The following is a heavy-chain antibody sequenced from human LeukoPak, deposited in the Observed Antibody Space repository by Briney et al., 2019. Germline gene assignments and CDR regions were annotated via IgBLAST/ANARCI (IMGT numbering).Heavy chain of an antibody. CDR3: ARPSTSSGDAFDI. Sequence: ASETLSLTCTVSGGSISSYYWNWIRQPPGKGLEWIGYIYYSGSTNYNPSLKSRVTISVDTSKNQFSLKLSSVTAADTAVYYCARPSTSSGDAFDIWGQGTMVTVSS. V-gene: IGHV4-59*08. CDR2: IYYSGST. CDR1: GGSISSYY. D-gene: IGHD3-22*01. J-gene: IGHJ3*02.